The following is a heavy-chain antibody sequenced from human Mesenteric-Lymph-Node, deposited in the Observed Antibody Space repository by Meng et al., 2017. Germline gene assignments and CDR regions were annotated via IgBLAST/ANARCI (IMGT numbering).Heavy chain of an antibody. V-gene: IGHV4-34*01. CDR1: GGSFSGYY. J-gene: IGHJ4*02. D-gene: IGHD2-2*01. Sequence: QVQLQQWGAGLLKPSETLSLTCAVYGGSFSGYYWSWSRQHPGKGLEWIGEINHSGSTNYNPSLKSRVTISVDTSKNQFSLKLSSVTAADTAVYYCARTIGGADIVVVPAAYYFDYWGQGTLVTASS. CDR3: ARTIGGADIVVVPAAYYFDY. CDR2: INHSGST.